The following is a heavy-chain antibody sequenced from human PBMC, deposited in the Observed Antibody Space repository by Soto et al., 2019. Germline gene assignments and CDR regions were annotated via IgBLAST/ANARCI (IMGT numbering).Heavy chain of an antibody. V-gene: IGHV1-8*01. Sequence: QVQLVQSGAEVKKPGASVKVSCKASGYTFTSYDINWVRQATGQGLEWMGWMNPNSGNTGYAQKFQGRVTMTRNTSISTAYMELSSLRSEDTAVYYCARATRRCSSTSCYHERRTDSYYFDYWGQGTLVTVSS. CDR3: ARATRRCSSTSCYHERRTDSYYFDY. CDR1: GYTFTSYD. CDR2: MNPNSGNT. J-gene: IGHJ4*02. D-gene: IGHD2-2*01.